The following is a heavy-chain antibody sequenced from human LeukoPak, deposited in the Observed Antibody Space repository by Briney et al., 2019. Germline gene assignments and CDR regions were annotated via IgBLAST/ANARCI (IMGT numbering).Heavy chain of an antibody. D-gene: IGHD3-10*01. CDR3: ARGWSGSGSYYTSPLDY. Sequence: PSETLSLTCAVYGGSFSGYYWSWIRQPPGKGLEWIGEINHSGSTNYNPSLKSRVTISVDTSKNQFSLKLSSVTAADTAVYYCARGWSGSGSYYTSPLDYWGQGTLVTVSS. V-gene: IGHV4-34*01. CDR2: INHSGST. CDR1: GGSFSGYY. J-gene: IGHJ4*02.